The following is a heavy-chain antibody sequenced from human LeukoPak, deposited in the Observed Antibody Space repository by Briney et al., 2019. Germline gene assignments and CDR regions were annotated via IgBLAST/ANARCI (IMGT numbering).Heavy chain of an antibody. J-gene: IGHJ4*02. CDR3: ARAIGIAATIPY. Sequence: PGGSLRLSCAASRFTVSSNYMSWVRQAPGEGVEWVSVIYIGGSTYYADSVKGRFTISRDNSKNRLYLQMNTLRAEDTAVYYCARAIGIAATIPYWGQGTLVTVSS. CDR1: RFTVSSNY. V-gene: IGHV3-53*01. D-gene: IGHD6-13*01. CDR2: IYIGGST.